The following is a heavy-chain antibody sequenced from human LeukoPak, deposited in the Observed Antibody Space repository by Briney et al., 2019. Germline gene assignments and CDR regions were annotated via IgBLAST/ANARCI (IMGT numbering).Heavy chain of an antibody. D-gene: IGHD3-22*01. CDR2: IIPIFGTA. V-gene: IGHV1-69*05. CDR3: AGQNYYDSSGPLGY. J-gene: IGHJ4*02. CDR1: GGTFSSYA. Sequence: ASVTVSCKASGGTFSSYAISWVRQAPGQGLEWMGGIIPIFGTANYAQKFQGRVTTTTDESTSTAYMELSSLRSEDTAVYYCAGQNYYDSSGPLGYWGQGTLVTVSS.